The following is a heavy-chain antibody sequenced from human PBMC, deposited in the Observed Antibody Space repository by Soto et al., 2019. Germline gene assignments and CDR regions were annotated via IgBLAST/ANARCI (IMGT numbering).Heavy chain of an antibody. Sequence: GGSLRLSCAAYGFTFSSYGMHWVRQAPGKGLEWVAVISYDGSNKYYADSVKGRFTISRDNSKNTLYLQMNSLRAEDTAVYYCAKLLGYCSSTSCGRDYWGQGTLVTVSS. CDR3: AKLLGYCSSTSCGRDY. D-gene: IGHD2-2*01. CDR2: ISYDGSNK. V-gene: IGHV3-30*18. CDR1: GFTFSSYG. J-gene: IGHJ4*02.